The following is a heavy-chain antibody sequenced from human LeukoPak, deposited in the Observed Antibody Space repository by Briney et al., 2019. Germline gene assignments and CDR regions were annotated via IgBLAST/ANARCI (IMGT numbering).Heavy chain of an antibody. CDR2: ISAYNGNT. D-gene: IGHD1-26*01. CDR1: GYTFTSYG. J-gene: IGHJ4*02. CDR3: ARVVGGSYYSANCFDY. V-gene: IGHV1-18*01. Sequence: ASVKVSCKPSGYTFTSYGISWVRQAPGQGLEWMGWISAYNGNTNYAQKLQGRVTMTTDTSTSTAYTELRGLRSDDTAVYYCARVVGGSYYSANCFDYWGQGTLVTVSS.